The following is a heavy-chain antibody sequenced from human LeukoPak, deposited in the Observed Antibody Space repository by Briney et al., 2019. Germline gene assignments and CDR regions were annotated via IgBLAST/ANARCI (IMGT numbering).Heavy chain of an antibody. J-gene: IGHJ5*02. V-gene: IGHV1-2*06. Sequence: GASVKVSCKASGYTFTGYYMHWVRQAPGQGLEWMGRINPNSGGTNYAQKFQGRVTMTRDTSISTAYMELSRLRSDDTAVYYCASTGYSRGWYNWFDPWGQGTLVTVSS. CDR1: GYTFTGYY. CDR3: ASTGYSRGWYNWFDP. CDR2: INPNSGGT. D-gene: IGHD6-19*01.